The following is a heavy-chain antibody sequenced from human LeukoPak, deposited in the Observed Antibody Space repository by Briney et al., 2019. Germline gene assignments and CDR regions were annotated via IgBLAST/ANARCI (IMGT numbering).Heavy chain of an antibody. J-gene: IGHJ4*02. V-gene: IGHV3-23*01. CDR1: GFTFGTSA. CDR2: FGRSGSDT. Sequence: GGSLRLSCAASGFTFGTSAMSWVRQAPGKGPEWVSTFGRSGSDTYYSDSVKGRFTIFRDNSKDTLYLQMNSLRDEDTAVYYCAKGSLGSWYYFDYWGQGTLVTVSS. D-gene: IGHD6-13*01. CDR3: AKGSLGSWYYFDY.